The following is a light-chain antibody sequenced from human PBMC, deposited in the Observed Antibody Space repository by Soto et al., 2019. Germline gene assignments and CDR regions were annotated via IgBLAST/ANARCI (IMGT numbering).Light chain of an antibody. CDR2: VNSDGSH. J-gene: IGLJ1*01. CDR3: QTWGTGIRV. Sequence: QLVLTQSPSASASLGASVKLTCTVSSGHINYAIAWHQQQPEKGPRYLMKVNSDGSHRKGDGIPDRFSRSSSGAQRYLTISSLQSEDEADYYCQTWGTGIRVFGTGTKLTVL. CDR1: SGHINYA. V-gene: IGLV4-69*01.